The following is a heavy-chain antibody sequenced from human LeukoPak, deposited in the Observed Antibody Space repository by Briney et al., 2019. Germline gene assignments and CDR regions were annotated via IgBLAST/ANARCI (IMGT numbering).Heavy chain of an antibody. CDR2: ISSSGSTI. J-gene: IGHJ4*02. CDR1: GFTFSDYY. Sequence: GGSLRLSCAASGFTFSDYYMSWIRQAPGKGLEWVSYISSSGSTIYYADSVKGRFTISRDNAKNSLYLQMSSLRAEDTALYYCAKEAGAAGASWNIDFWGQGTLVTVSS. D-gene: IGHD1/OR15-1a*01. V-gene: IGHV3-11*01. CDR3: AKEAGAAGASWNIDF.